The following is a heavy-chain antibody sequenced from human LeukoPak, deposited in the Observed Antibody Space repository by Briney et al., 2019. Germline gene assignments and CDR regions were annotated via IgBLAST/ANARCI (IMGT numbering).Heavy chain of an antibody. CDR2: ISGSGGST. Sequence: GGSLRLSCAASGFTVSSNYMSWVRQAPGKGLEWVSVISGSGGSTYYADSVKGRFTISRDNSKNTLYLQMNSLRAEDTAVYYCAKVPGPGSSGSYPYYFDYWGQGTLVTVSS. CDR3: AKVPGPGSSGSYPYYFDY. V-gene: IGHV3-23*01. CDR1: GFTVSSNY. J-gene: IGHJ4*02. D-gene: IGHD1-26*01.